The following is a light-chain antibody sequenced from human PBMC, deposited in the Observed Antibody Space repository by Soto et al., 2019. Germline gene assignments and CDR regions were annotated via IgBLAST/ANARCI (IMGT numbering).Light chain of an antibody. V-gene: IGKV3-20*01. Sequence: EIVLTQSPGTLSLSPGERATLSCRASQSVDSTYLAWYQQQPDQSPRLLLYATSTSAAGIPARFSGSGSGTAFTLTINSLEPEDFAVYYCQQYNNWPPLTFGRGTKVDIK. CDR2: ATS. J-gene: IGKJ4*01. CDR1: QSVDSTY. CDR3: QQYNNWPPLT.